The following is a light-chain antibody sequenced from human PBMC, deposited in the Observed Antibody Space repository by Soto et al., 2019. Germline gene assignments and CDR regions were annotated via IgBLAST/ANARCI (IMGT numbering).Light chain of an antibody. V-gene: IGKV3-11*01. CDR3: QERSHWT. J-gene: IGKJ1*01. Sequence: EIVLTQSPVTLSLSPGQRATLSCRASVMISTYVAWYQQKPGQAPRLLIYDASNRATGVPARFSGSGSGTDFTLTISALEPEDFAVYYCQERSHWTFGRGTKLEI. CDR2: DAS. CDR1: VMISTY.